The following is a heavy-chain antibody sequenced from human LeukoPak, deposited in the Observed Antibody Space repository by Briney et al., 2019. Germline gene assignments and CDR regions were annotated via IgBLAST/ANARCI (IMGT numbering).Heavy chain of an antibody. CDR2: ISYDGSNK. CDR1: GFTFSSYA. D-gene: IGHD3-3*01. J-gene: IGHJ6*02. Sequence: GGSLRLSCAASGFTFSSYAMHWVRQAPGKGLEWVAVISYDGSNKYYADSVKGRFIISRDNSKNTLYLQMNSLRAEDTAVYYCARDRQLPTYYDFWSGYSTGYYYYGMDVWGQGTTVTVSS. CDR3: ARDRQLPTYYDFWSGYSTGYYYYGMDV. V-gene: IGHV3-30-3*01.